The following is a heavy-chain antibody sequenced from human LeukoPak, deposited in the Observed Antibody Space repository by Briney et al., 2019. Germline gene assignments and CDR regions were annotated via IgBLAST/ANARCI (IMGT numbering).Heavy chain of an antibody. V-gene: IGHV3-23*01. CDR3: AEKRGYGVHSLPMDV. D-gene: IGHD4-23*01. Sequence: GGSLRLSCAASESTFNTYAMNWVRQAPGKGLEWVSTISDTAPGTFYAESVKGRFTISRDNSKNTVYLQMNKLRPEDTAVYYCAEKRGYGVHSLPMDVWGQGTTVTVSS. CDR2: ISDTAPGT. J-gene: IGHJ6*02. CDR1: ESTFNTYA.